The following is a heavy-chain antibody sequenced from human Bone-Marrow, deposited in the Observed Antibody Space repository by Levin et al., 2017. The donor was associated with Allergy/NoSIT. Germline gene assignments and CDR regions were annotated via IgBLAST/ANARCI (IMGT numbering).Heavy chain of an antibody. CDR3: ARTRAVGTPDYFFYYGMDV. D-gene: IGHD4-23*01. Sequence: QTLSLTCTFSGFSLATEGMCVTWVRQPPGKALEWLALVNWDDDKYYSASLKTRLTISKDTPGNQVVLTVANVDPVDSGTYYCARTRAVGTPDYFFYYGMDVWGRGTLVTVSS. CDR1: GFSLATEGMC. J-gene: IGHJ6*02. CDR2: VNWDDDK. V-gene: IGHV2-70*20.